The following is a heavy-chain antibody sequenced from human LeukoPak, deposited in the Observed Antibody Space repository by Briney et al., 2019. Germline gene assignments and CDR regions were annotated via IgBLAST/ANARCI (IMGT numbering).Heavy chain of an antibody. CDR2: INHSGST. V-gene: IGHV4-34*01. Sequence: PSETLSLTCAVYGGSFSGYYWSCLRQPPGKGLEWIGEINHSGSTNYNPSLKSRVTISVDTSKNQFSLKLSSVTAADTAVYYCARGRGITMVRDLDYWGQGTLVTVSS. J-gene: IGHJ4*02. D-gene: IGHD3-10*01. CDR3: ARGRGITMVRDLDY. CDR1: GGSFSGYY.